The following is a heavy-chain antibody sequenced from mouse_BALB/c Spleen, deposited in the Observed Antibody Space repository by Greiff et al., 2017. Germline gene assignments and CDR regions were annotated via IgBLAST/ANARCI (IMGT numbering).Heavy chain of an antibody. J-gene: IGHJ3*01. CDR1: GFSLSRYS. CDR2: IWGGGST. Sequence: VQLVESGPGLVAPSQSLSITCTVSGFSLSRYSVHWVRQPPGKGLEWLGMIWGGGSTDYNSALKSRLSISKDNSKSQVFLKMNSLQTDDTAMYYCARNYPYGSSEFAYWGQGTLVTVSA. V-gene: IGHV2-6-4*01. CDR3: ARNYPYGSSEFAY. D-gene: IGHD1-1*01.